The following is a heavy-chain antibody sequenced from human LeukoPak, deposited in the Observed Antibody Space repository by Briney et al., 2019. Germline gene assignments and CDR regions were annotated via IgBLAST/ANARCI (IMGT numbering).Heavy chain of an antibody. Sequence: ASVKVSCKASGYTFTGYYMHWVRQAPGQGFEWMGWINPNSGGTNYAQKFQGRVTMTRDTSISTAYMELSRLRSDDTAVYYCARSRYGSGSYYKTIDYWGQGTLVTVSS. D-gene: IGHD3-10*01. CDR1: GYTFTGYY. CDR3: ARSRYGSGSYYKTIDY. J-gene: IGHJ4*02. V-gene: IGHV1-2*02. CDR2: INPNSGGT.